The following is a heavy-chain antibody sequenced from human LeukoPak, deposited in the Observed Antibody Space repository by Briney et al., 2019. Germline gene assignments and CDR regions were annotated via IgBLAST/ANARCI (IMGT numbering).Heavy chain of an antibody. D-gene: IGHD3-9*01. CDR3: AKDRGFLTGYFDY. V-gene: IGHV3-30*02. CDR1: GFTFSSYG. CDR2: IRYDGSDK. Sequence: GGSLRLSCAASGFTFSSYGMHWVRQAPGKGLEWVAFIRYDGSDKYYADSVKGRFTIPRDNSKNTLYLQMNSLRAEDTAVYYCAKDRGFLTGYFDYWGQGTLVTVSS. J-gene: IGHJ4*02.